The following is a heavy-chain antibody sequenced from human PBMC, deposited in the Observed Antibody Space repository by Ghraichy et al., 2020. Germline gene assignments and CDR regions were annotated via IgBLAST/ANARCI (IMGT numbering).Heavy chain of an antibody. D-gene: IGHD1-26*01. CDR3: ARSRSQSPWAWYFDL. J-gene: IGHJ2*01. CDR2: IFGGGTT. Sequence: GGSLRLSCAASGFSVTSTYMSWVRRAPGKGLEWVSVIFGGGTTYYAASVQGRFTVSRDPSKNTMDLQMSSLRAGDTAVYYCARSRSQSPWAWYFDLWGRGSLVAVSS. V-gene: IGHV3-53*01. CDR1: GFSVTSTY.